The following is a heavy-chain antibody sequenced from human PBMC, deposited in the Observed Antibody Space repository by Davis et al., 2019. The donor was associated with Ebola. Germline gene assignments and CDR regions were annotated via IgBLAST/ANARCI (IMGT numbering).Heavy chain of an antibody. V-gene: IGHV1-69*04. D-gene: IGHD6-19*01. J-gene: IGHJ4*02. CDR2: IIPILGIA. CDR1: GYTFTSYY. Sequence: SVKVSCKASGYTFTSYYMHWVRQAPGQGLEWMGRIIPILGIANYAQKFQGRVTITADKSTSTAYMELSSLRSEDTAVYYCARDSSGWYYFDYWGQGTLVTVSS. CDR3: ARDSSGWYYFDY.